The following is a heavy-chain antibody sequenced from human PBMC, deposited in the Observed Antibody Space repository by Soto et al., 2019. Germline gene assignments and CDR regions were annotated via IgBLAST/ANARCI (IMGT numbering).Heavy chain of an antibody. CDR1: GFTFSDYY. J-gene: IGHJ4*02. CDR2: ISSSSSYT. D-gene: IGHD5-18*01. Sequence: PGGSVRLSCAASGFTFSDYYMSWIRQAPGKGLEWVSYISSSSSYTNYADSVKGRFTISRDNAKNSLYLQMNSLRAEDTAVYYCAKDQRVRVRRYGLPDYWGQGPLVTVSS. V-gene: IGHV3-11*06. CDR3: AKDQRVRVRRYGLPDY.